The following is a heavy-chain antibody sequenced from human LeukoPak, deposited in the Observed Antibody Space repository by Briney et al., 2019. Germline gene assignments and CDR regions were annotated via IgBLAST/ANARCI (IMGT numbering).Heavy chain of an antibody. J-gene: IGHJ6*02. D-gene: IGHD6-13*01. V-gene: IGHV4-34*01. CDR2: INHSGST. CDR1: GGSFSGYY. Sequence: RPSETLSLTCAVYGGSFSGYYWSWIRQPPGKGLEWIGEINHSGSTNYNPSLKSRVSISVDTSKNQFSLKLSSVTAADTAVYYCARGAYSSSWYKGYYGMDVWGQGTTVTVSS. CDR3: ARGAYSSSWYKGYYGMDV.